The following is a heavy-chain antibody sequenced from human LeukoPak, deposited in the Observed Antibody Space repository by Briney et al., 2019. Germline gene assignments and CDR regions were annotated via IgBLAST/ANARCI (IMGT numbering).Heavy chain of an antibody. CDR2: ISWNSGSI. J-gene: IGHJ4*02. CDR3: AKDMESMTTVTAFDY. V-gene: IGHV3-9*01. CDR1: GFTFDDYA. D-gene: IGHD4-17*01. Sequence: AGGSLRLSCAASGFTFDDYAMHWVRQAPGKGLEWVSGISWNSGSIGYADSVKGRFTISRDNAKNSLYLQMNSLRAEGTALYYCAKDMESMTTVTAFDYWGQGTLVTVSS.